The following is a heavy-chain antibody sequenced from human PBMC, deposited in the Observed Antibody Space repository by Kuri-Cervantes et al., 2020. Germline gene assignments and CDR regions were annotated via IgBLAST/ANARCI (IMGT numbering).Heavy chain of an antibody. CDR3: ARGVLVVNNDWFDP. J-gene: IGHJ5*02. CDR2: IYYSGST. D-gene: IGHD3-22*01. Sequence: GSLRLSCTVSGGSISSYYWSWIRQPPGKGLEWIGYIYYSGSTNYNPSLKSRVTISVDTSKNQFSLKLSSVTAADTAVYYCARGVLVVNNDWFDPWGQGTPVTVSS. V-gene: IGHV4-59*01. CDR1: GGSISSYY.